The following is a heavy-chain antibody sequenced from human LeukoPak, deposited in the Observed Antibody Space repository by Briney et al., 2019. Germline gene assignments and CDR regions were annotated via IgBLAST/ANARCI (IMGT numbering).Heavy chain of an antibody. D-gene: IGHD1/OR15-1a*01. CDR2: IYHSGSN. J-gene: IGHJ3*02. V-gene: IGHV4-38-2*02. CDR1: GYSISSGYY. Sequence: PSETLSLTCTVSGYSISSGYYWGWIRQPPGKGLEWIGSIYHSGSNYYNPSLKSRVTISVDTSKNQFSLKLSSVTAADRAVYYCAREGLLGQYGAFDIWGQGTMVTVSS. CDR3: AREGLLGQYGAFDI.